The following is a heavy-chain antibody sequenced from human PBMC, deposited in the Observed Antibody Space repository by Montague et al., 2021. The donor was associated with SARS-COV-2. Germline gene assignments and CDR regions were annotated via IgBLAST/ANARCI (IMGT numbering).Heavy chain of an antibody. J-gene: IGHJ4*02. CDR1: GFTFSRFS. CDR3: AREAAPQYCAGGSCYQPEDF. CDR2: IGSSSSYI. Sequence: SLSLSCAASGFTFSRFSMNWVRQAPGKGLEWVAIIGSSSSYIYYADSVKGRFTISRDNAKNSLYLQMNSLRGDDTAIYYCAREAAPQYCAGGSCYQPEDFWGQGAQVTVSS. D-gene: IGHD2-15*01. V-gene: IGHV3-21*01.